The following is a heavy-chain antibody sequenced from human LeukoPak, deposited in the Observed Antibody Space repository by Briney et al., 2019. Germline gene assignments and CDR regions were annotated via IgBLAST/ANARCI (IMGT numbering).Heavy chain of an antibody. V-gene: IGHV4-4*07. CDR1: GGSISSYY. J-gene: IGHJ4*02. CDR3: ARGPSSGWCLLDY. Sequence: SETLSLTRTVSGGSISSYYWSWIRQPAGKGLEWIGRIYSSGSTDYNPSLKSRVTMSVDTSKNQFSLNLSSLTAADTAVYYCARGPSSGWCLLDYWGQGTLVTVSS. CDR2: IYSSGST. D-gene: IGHD6-19*01.